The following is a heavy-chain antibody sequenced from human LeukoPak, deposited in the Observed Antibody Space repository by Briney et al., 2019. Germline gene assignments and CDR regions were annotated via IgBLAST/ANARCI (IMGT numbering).Heavy chain of an antibody. CDR1: GFTFSSYS. CDR3: AKASYPYYYYYYMDV. J-gene: IGHJ6*03. CDR2: ISNSGSTI. V-gene: IGHV3-48*04. D-gene: IGHD2-2*02. Sequence: GGSLRLSCAASGFTFSSYSMNWVRQAPGKGLEWVAYISNSGSTIYYVDSVKGRFTISRDNAKNSLYLQMNSLRAEDTAVYYCAKASYPYYYYYYMDVWGKGTTVTVSS.